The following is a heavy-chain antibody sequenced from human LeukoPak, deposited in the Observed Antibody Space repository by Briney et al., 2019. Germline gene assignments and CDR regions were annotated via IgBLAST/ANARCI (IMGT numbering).Heavy chain of an antibody. Sequence: GGSLRLSCAASGFTSSSSWMSWVRQAPGKGLEWVANIKKDASQIYYVDSVRGRFTISRDNAKNSLYLQMNSLRAEDTAVYYCARGDHYGDYFDYWGQGTLVTVSS. CDR1: GFTSSSSW. J-gene: IGHJ4*02. D-gene: IGHD4-17*01. CDR3: ARGDHYGDYFDY. CDR2: IKKDASQI. V-gene: IGHV3-7*01.